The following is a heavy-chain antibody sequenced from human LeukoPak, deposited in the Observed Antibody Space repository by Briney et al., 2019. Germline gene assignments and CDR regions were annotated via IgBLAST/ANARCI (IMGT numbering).Heavy chain of an antibody. CDR3: ARRGIAAARSRYFDY. D-gene: IGHD6-13*01. CDR1: GGSFSGYY. Sequence: SETLSLTCAVYGGSFSGYYWSWIRQPPGKGLEWIGEINHSGSTNYNPSLKSRVTISVDTSKNQFPLKLSSVTAADTAVYYCARRGIAAARSRYFDYWGQGTLVTVSS. V-gene: IGHV4-34*01. CDR2: INHSGST. J-gene: IGHJ4*02.